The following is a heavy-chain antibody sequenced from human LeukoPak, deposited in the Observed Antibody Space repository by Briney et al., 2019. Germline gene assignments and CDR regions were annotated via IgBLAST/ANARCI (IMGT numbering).Heavy chain of an antibody. CDR1: GFTFDDYA. CDR2: ISGDGGST. Sequence: PGGSLRLPCAASGFTFDDYAMHWVRQAPGKGLEWVSLISGDGGSTYYADSVKGRFTISRDNSKNSLYLQMNSLRTEDTALYYCAKDRYSSGWSPFDYWGQGTLVTVSS. J-gene: IGHJ4*02. V-gene: IGHV3-43*02. CDR3: AKDRYSSGWSPFDY. D-gene: IGHD6-19*01.